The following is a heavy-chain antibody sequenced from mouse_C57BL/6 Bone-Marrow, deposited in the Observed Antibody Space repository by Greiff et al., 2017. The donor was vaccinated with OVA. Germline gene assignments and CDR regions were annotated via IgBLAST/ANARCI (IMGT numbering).Heavy chain of an antibody. CDR1: GFTFNTYA. J-gene: IGHJ1*03. D-gene: IGHD4-1*01. CDR2: IRSKSSNYAT. V-gene: IGHV10-3*01. CDR3: VRDRDGTWYFDV. Sequence: EVQGVESGGGLVQPKGSLKLSCAASGFTFNTYAMHWVRQAPGKGLEWVARIRSKSSNYATYYADSVKDRFTISRDDSQSMLYLQMNNLKTEDTAMYYCVRDRDGTWYFDVWGTGTTVTVSS.